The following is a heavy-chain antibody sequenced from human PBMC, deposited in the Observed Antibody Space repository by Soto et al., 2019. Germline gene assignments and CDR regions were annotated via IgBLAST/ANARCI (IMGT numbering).Heavy chain of an antibody. CDR3: AKDYFSTGYYYGFDY. Sequence: GGSLRLSCAASGFTFSTYAMTWVRRAPGKGLEWVSGINDSGDDTYHGDSVKGRFTISRDNFKNTLYLHMTSLRAEDTAVYYCAKDYFSTGYYYGFDYWGQGTLVTVSS. J-gene: IGHJ4*02. CDR2: INDSGDDT. D-gene: IGHD3-22*01. CDR1: GFTFSTYA. V-gene: IGHV3-23*01.